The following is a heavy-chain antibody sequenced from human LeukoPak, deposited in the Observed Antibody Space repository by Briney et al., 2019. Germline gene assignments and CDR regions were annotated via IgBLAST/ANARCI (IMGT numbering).Heavy chain of an antibody. J-gene: IGHJ4*02. Sequence: ASVKVSCKASGYTFTGYYMHWVRQAPGRELEWMGWINPNSGGTNYAQKFQGRVTMTRDTSISTAYMELSRLRSDDTAVYYCARHNYDILTGYPDWGQGTLVTVSS. D-gene: IGHD3-9*01. CDR3: ARHNYDILTGYPD. V-gene: IGHV1-2*02. CDR2: INPNSGGT. CDR1: GYTFTGYY.